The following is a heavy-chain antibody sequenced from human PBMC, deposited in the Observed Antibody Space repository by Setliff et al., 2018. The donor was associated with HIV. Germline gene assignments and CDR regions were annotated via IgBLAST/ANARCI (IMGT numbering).Heavy chain of an antibody. CDR2: IYSSGST. Sequence: SETLSLTCTVSGGTISSSDYYWGWIRQPPGKGLEWIGRIYSSGSTNQNPSLKSRVSMSVDTSKSQFSLNLSSVTAADTAVYYCARSLDYSGSGSYYVGWFDLWGLGTLVTVSS. V-gene: IGHV4-39*07. CDR1: GGTISSSDYY. J-gene: IGHJ5*02. CDR3: ARSLDYSGSGSYYVGWFDL. D-gene: IGHD3-10*01.